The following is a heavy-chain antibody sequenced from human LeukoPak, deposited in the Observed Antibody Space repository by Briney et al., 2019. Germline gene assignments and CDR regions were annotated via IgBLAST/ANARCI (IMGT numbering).Heavy chain of an antibody. J-gene: IGHJ4*02. Sequence: SETLSLTCTVSGGSISSYYWSWIRQPAGQGLEWIGRIYTSGTTHYNPSLKSRVTMSVDTSKNQFSLKLSSVTAADTAVYYCVRGGGLRQSDYWGQGTLVTVSS. V-gene: IGHV4-4*07. CDR2: IYTSGTT. CDR1: GGSISSYY. D-gene: IGHD3-22*01. CDR3: VRGGGLRQSDY.